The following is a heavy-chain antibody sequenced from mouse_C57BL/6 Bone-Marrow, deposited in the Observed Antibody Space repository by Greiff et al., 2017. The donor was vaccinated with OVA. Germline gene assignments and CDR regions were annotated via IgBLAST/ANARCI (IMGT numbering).Heavy chain of an antibody. J-gene: IGHJ4*01. D-gene: IGHD2-3*01. CDR3: ARDSDGYPFYYAMDY. CDR2: SRNKAKDYTT. CDR1: GFTFSDFY. V-gene: IGHV7-1*01. Sequence: EVQGVESGGGLVQSGRSLRLSCATSGFTFSDFYMEWVRQAQGKGLEGIPASRNKAKDYTTEYSASGKGRFIVSRDTSQSILYLQMNALRAEDTAIYYCARDSDGYPFYYAMDYWGQGTSVTVSS.